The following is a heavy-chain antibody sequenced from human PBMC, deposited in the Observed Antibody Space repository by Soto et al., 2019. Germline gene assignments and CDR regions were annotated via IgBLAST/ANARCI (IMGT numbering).Heavy chain of an antibody. D-gene: IGHD3-22*01. J-gene: IGHJ4*02. Sequence: QVQLVQSGAEVSKPGSSVKVSCKASGDTFSSYAINWVRQAPGQGLVWMGGTIPMFGTANYAQKFKGRVKITAGESTSTVYMELSSLRSEDTAVYYCARVGPAHYYDSSGYYSPLDYWGQGTPVTVSS. CDR3: ARVGPAHYYDSSGYYSPLDY. CDR2: TIPMFGTA. V-gene: IGHV1-69*01. CDR1: GDTFSSYA.